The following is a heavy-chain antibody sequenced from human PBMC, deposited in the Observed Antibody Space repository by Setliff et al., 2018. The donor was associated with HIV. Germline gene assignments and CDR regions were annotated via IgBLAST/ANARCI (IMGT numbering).Heavy chain of an antibody. Sequence: PLETLSLTCAVSGYSIRDNFFWGWVRQPPGKGLEWIGSIFYTGTTYYNPSLKSRVTLSLDTSKNQFSLELTSVTAADTAVYYCARHDCGGDCSINWFDPWGQGTLVTVSS. J-gene: IGHJ5*02. V-gene: IGHV4-38-2*01. CDR3: ARHDCGGDCSINWFDP. D-gene: IGHD2-21*02. CDR2: IFYTGTT. CDR1: GYSIRDNFF.